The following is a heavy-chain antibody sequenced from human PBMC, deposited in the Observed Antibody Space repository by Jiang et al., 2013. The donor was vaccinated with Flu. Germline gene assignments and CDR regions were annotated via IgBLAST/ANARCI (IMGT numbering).Heavy chain of an antibody. D-gene: IGHD4-17*01. CDR2: INHSGST. CDR1: GGSFSGYY. V-gene: IGHV4-34*01. J-gene: IGHJ4*02. Sequence: LLKPSETLSLTCAVYGGSFSGYYWSWIRQPPGKGLEWIGEINHSGSTNYNPSLKSRVTISVDTSKNQFSLKLSSVTAADTAVYYCARGTNDGDIGYWGQGTLVTVSS. CDR3: ARGTNDGDIGY.